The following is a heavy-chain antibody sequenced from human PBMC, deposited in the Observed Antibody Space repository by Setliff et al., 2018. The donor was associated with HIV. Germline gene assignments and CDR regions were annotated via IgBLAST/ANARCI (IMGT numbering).Heavy chain of an antibody. J-gene: IGHJ4*02. V-gene: IGHV4-4*08. D-gene: IGHD3-10*01. Sequence: PSETLSLTCTVSGGSISSYYWSWIRQPPGKGLEWIGSIYTSGSTNYNPSLKSRLTISLDTKNQFSLKLSSVTAADTAVYYCARRGSGNSYNGAFDYWGQGTLVTVSS. CDR1: GGSISSYY. CDR2: IYTSGST. CDR3: ARRGSGNSYNGAFDY.